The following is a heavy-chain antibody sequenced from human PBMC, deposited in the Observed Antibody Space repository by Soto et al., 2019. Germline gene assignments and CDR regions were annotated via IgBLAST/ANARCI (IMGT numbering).Heavy chain of an antibody. Sequence: QITLKESGPTLVKPTQTLTLTCTFSGFSLSASGVGVGWIRQPPGKALEWLALIYWDDIKRYSPSLKSRLTITKDPAIIQVVLTTTSIDPVDTATYYCAHRPEMIVPFDTWGQGTVITVSS. D-gene: IGHD3-22*01. CDR2: IYWDDIK. CDR3: AHRPEMIVPFDT. J-gene: IGHJ3*02. V-gene: IGHV2-5*02. CDR1: GFSLSASGVG.